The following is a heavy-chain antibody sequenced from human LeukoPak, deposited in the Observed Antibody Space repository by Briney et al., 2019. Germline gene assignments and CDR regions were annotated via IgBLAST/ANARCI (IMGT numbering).Heavy chain of an antibody. CDR3: ARGASGVYTVTTSWFDP. V-gene: IGHV1-2*02. CDR1: GYTFTGYY. Sequence: ASVKLSCKASGYTFTGYYMHWVRQAPGQGLECLGWINPHSGGTNYAQKFQGRVAMTRDTSISTAYMELSRLRSDDTAVYYCARGASGVYTVTTSWFDPWGQGTLVTVSS. D-gene: IGHD4-17*01. J-gene: IGHJ5*02. CDR2: INPHSGGT.